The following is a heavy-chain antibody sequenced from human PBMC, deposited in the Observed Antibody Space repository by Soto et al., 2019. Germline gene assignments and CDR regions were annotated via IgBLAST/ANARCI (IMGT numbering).Heavy chain of an antibody. CDR2: IYYSGST. CDR3: ARNIEAYYFDY. CDR1: GGSISSSSYY. J-gene: IGHJ4*02. V-gene: IGHV4-39*01. D-gene: IGHD2-15*01. Sequence: PSETLSLTCTVSGGSISSSSYYWGWIRQPPGKGLEWIGSIYYSGSTYYNPSLKSRVTISVDTSKNQFSLKLSSVTAADTAVYYCARNIEAYYFDYWGQGTLVTVSS.